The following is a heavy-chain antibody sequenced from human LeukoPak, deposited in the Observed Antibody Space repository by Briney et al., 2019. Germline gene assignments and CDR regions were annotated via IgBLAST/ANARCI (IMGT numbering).Heavy chain of an antibody. V-gene: IGHV4-61*02. D-gene: IGHD2-2*01. CDR2: IYNSGFT. J-gene: IGHJ4*02. CDR3: ARSTSRFDS. Sequence: SQTLSLTCTVSGDTVSGDSISRGTYYWNWIRQLAGKGLEWIGRIYNSGFTNYNPSLKSRVTISVDTSKNQFSLKLSSVTAADTAVYYCARSTSRFDSWGQGTLVTVSS. CDR1: GDSISRGTYY.